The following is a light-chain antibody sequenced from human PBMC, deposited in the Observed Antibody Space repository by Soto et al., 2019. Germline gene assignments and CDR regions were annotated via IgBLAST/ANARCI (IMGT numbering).Light chain of an antibody. CDR1: SSDVGGYNY. CDR3: SSYTISSTLV. CDR2: DVS. Sequence: QSALTQPASVSGSPGQSITISCTGTSSDVGGYNYVSWYQQHPGKAPKLITYDVSNRPSGVSNRFSGSKSGNTASLTISGLQAEDEADYYCSSYTISSTLVFGGGTKLTVL. J-gene: IGLJ2*01. V-gene: IGLV2-14*03.